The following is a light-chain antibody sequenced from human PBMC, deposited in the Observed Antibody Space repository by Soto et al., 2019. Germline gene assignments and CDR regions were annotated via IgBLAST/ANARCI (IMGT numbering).Light chain of an antibody. J-gene: IGKJ2*01. Sequence: EIVLTQSPATLSLSPGERATLSCRASQSVSSYLAWYQPKPGQAPRLLIYDASNRATGIPARFSGSGYGTDFTLTISSLEPEDFAVYYCQQRSNWPPYTFGQGTKLDIK. CDR2: DAS. V-gene: IGKV3-11*01. CDR1: QSVSSY. CDR3: QQRSNWPPYT.